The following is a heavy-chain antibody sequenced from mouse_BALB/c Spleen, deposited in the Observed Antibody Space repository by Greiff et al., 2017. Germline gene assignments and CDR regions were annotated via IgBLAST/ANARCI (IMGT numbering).Heavy chain of an antibody. J-gene: IGHJ2*01. D-gene: IGHD1-2*01. CDR3: ARDRDYYGQKVCDY. V-gene: IGHV2-6-7*01. CDR2: IWGAGST. Sequence: QVQLKESGPGLVAPSQSLSITCTVSGFSLTGNGVNWVRQPPGKGLEWLGMIWGAGSTAYNTALKSRLSISKDNSKAQVFLNMNSLQTDDTARYYCARDRDYYGQKVCDYWGQGTTLTVSS. CDR1: GFSLTGNG.